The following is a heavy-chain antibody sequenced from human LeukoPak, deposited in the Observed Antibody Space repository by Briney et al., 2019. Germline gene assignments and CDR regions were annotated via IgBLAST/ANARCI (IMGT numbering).Heavy chain of an antibody. CDR2: IYYTGRT. CDR1: GCSISSYY. D-gene: IGHD6-19*01. V-gene: IGHV4-59*01. J-gene: IGHJ4*02. CDR3: AREKAVADYFDY. Sequence: SETLSLTCTVSGCSISSYYWSWIRQPPGKGLEWIGYIYYTGRTNYNPSLKSRVTFSVDTSMNQFSLKRSSVTAADTAVYYCAREKAVADYFDYWGQGTLVTVSS.